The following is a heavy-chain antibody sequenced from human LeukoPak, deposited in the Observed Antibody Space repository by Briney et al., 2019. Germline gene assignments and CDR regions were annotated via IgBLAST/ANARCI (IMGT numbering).Heavy chain of an antibody. CDR3: ARHLDFSGPSGLDV. V-gene: IGHV1-69*10. D-gene: IGHD2-15*01. Sequence: SVKVSCKASGGPFSYSISWVRQAPGQGLEWMGWIIPILARPNYAQRFQGRVTITADESTSTSYMQLDSLRSEDTAVYYCARHLDFSGPSGLDVWGQGTTVTVSS. J-gene: IGHJ6*02. CDR2: IIPILARP. CDR1: GGPFSYS.